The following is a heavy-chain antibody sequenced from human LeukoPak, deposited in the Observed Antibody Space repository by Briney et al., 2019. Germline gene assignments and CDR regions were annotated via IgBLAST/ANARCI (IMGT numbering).Heavy chain of an antibody. CDR1: GYTFTSYY. J-gene: IGHJ4*02. CDR3: ARDLEGSSFTWIQSSTPHAFDY. D-gene: IGHD5-18*01. CDR2: INPSGGST. Sequence: GASVKVSCKASGYTFTSYYMHWVRQAPGQGLEWMGIINPSGGSTSYAQKFRGRVTMTRDTSTSTVYMELSSLRSEDTAVYYCARDLEGSSFTWIQSSTPHAFDYLGQGTLVTVSS. V-gene: IGHV1-46*01.